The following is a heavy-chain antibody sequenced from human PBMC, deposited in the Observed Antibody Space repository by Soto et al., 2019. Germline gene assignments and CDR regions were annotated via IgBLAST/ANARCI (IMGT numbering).Heavy chain of an antibody. CDR3: ARGFYDSSGYYYAKQH. J-gene: IGHJ1*01. V-gene: IGHV1-69*13. CDR2: IIPIFGTA. Sequence: SVKVSCKASGGTFSSYAISWVRQAPGQGLEWMAGIIPIFGTANYAQKFQGRVTITADESTSTAYMELSSLRSEDTAVYYCARGFYDSSGYYYAKQHWGQGTLVTVSS. D-gene: IGHD3-22*01. CDR1: GGTFSSYA.